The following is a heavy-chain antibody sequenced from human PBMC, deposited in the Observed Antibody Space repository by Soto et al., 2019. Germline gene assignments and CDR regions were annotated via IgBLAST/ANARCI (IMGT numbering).Heavy chain of an antibody. CDR3: ATAASTFGAASDS. CDR1: GDTFNSHS. J-gene: IGHJ4*02. Sequence: QVQLVQSGAEVKKPGSSVKVSCKASGDTFNSHSFTWVRQAPGQGLEWMGRLIPFICTESHAQKFKDRSSISAGTYTSAVYLELHSRRTDDTAMSDCATAASTFGAASDSRGQGTLVTVSS. V-gene: IGHV1-69*08. CDR2: LIPFICTE. D-gene: IGHD3-3*01.